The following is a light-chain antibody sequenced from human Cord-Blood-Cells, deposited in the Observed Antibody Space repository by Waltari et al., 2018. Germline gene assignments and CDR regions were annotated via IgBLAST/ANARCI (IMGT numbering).Light chain of an antibody. CDR1: QRISSY. CDR3: QQSYSTLFT. Sequence: DIQMTQSPSSLSASVGDRVTITCRASQRISSYLNWYQQKPGKAPKLLIYAASSLQSGVPSRFSGSGSETDFTLTISSLQPEDFATYYCQQSYSTLFTFGPGTKVDIK. J-gene: IGKJ3*01. CDR2: AAS. V-gene: IGKV1-39*01.